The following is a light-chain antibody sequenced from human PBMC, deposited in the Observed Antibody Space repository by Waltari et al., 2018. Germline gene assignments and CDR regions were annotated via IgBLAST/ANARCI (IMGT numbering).Light chain of an antibody. V-gene: IGLV1-40*01. Sequence: QSVLTQPPSVSGAPGQRVTISCSGSSSNIGAGYDVNWSQQLPGKAPKLLLYGNCTRPSGGPDRISGSKSGTSASLAITGLQAEDEADYDCQSYDSTLGGSVFGGGTKLTVL. J-gene: IGLJ2*01. CDR1: SSNIGAGYD. CDR2: GNC. CDR3: QSYDSTLGGSV.